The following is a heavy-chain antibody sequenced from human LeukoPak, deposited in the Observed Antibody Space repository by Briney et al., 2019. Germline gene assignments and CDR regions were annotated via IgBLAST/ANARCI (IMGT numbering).Heavy chain of an antibody. J-gene: IGHJ4*02. CDR3: ARGDTATIAAAGYGVFY. Sequence: NPSETLSLTCTVSGGSISSYYWSWIRQPPGKGLEWIGYIYYSGSTNYNPSLKSRVTISVDTSKNQFSLKLSSVTAADTAVYYCARGDTATIAAAGYGVFYWGQGTLVTVSS. CDR1: GGSISSYY. V-gene: IGHV4-59*01. D-gene: IGHD6-13*01. CDR2: IYYSGST.